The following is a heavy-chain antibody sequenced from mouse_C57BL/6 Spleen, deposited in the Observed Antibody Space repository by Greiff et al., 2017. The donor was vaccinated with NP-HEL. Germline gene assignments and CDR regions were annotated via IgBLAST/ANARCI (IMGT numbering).Heavy chain of an antibody. Sequence: QVQLKESGPGILQSSQTLSLTCSFSGFSLSTSGMGVSWIRQPSGKGLEWLAHIYWDDDKRYNPSLKSRLTISKDTSRNQVFLKITSVDTADTATYYCARVITTVVAHWYFDVWGTGTTVTVSS. CDR1: GFSLSTSGMG. D-gene: IGHD1-1*01. CDR3: ARVITTVVAHWYFDV. V-gene: IGHV8-12*01. J-gene: IGHJ1*03. CDR2: IYWDDDK.